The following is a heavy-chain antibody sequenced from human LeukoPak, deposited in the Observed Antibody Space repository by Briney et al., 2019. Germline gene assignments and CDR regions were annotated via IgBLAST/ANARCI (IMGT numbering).Heavy chain of an antibody. CDR2: INPNSGGT. J-gene: IGHJ6*02. CDR3: ARGGKDIVVVPAALYYYYGMDV. D-gene: IGHD2-2*01. V-gene: IGHV1-2*02. CDR1: GYTFTGYY. Sequence: EASVKVSCKASGYTFTGYYMHWVRQAPGQGLEWMGWINPNSGGTNYAQKFQGRVTMTRDTSISTAYMELSRLRSDDTAVYYCARGGKDIVVVPAALYYYYGMDVWGQGTMVTVSS.